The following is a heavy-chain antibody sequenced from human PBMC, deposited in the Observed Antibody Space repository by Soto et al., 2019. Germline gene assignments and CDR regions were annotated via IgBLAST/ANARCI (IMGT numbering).Heavy chain of an antibody. J-gene: IGHJ5*02. CDR3: ARGVVLPPTTPICGCFDP. V-gene: IGHV4-30-4*01. D-gene: IGHD2-2*01. Sequence: PSETLSLTCTVSGDSISSGDYFWSWIRQPPGKGLEWIGYIYRGGSTYNNPSLRSRVTISADTSRNQFSLKLTSATAADTAIYYCARGVVLPPTTPICGCFDPWGQATLVTVSS. CDR1: GDSISSGDYF. CDR2: IYRGGST.